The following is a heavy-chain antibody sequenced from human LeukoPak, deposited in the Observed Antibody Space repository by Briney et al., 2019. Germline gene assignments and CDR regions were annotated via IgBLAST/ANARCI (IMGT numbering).Heavy chain of an antibody. V-gene: IGHV4-34*01. CDR2: INHSGST. J-gene: IGHJ4*02. Sequence: SETLSLTCAVYGGSFSGYYWSWIRQPPGKGLEWIGEINHSGSTNYNPSLKSRVTISVDTSKNQFSLKLSSVTAADTAVYYCARDYDFWSGYYVYFGYWGQGTLVTVSS. D-gene: IGHD3-3*01. CDR1: GGSFSGYY. CDR3: ARDYDFWSGYYVYFGY.